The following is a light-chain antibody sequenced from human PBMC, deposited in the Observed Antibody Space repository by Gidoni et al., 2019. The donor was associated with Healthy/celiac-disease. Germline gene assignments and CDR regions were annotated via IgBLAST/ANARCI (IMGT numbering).Light chain of an antibody. CDR2: EFS. Sequence: VMTQTPLPLSVTPGQPASISCKSMHSLLHSDGKTYLYWYLQKPGQSPQLLIDEFSSRFSGVPDRFSGSGSGTDFTMKISRVEAEDVGVYYCMQGIHLPITFGGGTKVEIK. J-gene: IGKJ4*01. CDR1: HSLLHSDGKTY. CDR3: MQGIHLPIT. V-gene: IGKV2-29*02.